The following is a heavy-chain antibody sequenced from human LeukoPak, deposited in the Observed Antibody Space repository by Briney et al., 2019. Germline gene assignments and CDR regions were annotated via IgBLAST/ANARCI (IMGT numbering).Heavy chain of an antibody. J-gene: IGHJ5*02. CDR1: GYTFTSYD. CDR3: ARLIYSSSWSRFDP. V-gene: IGHV1-8*03. D-gene: IGHD6-13*01. CDR2: TNPNSSNT. Sequence: GASVKVSCKASGYTFTSYDINWVRQATGQGLGWMGWTNPNSSNTGYAQKFQGRVTITRNTSISTAYMELSSLRSEDTAVYYCARLIYSSSWSRFDPWGQGTLVTVSS.